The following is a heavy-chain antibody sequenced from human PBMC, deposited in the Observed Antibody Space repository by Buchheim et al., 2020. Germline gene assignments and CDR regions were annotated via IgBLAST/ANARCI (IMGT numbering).Heavy chain of an antibody. CDR3: AGASGTTTTGAK. CDR2: IKEDGTEK. Sequence: EVQLVESGGGLVQPGGSLRLSCAASGFTFSSYWMAWGRQAPGKGLEWVATIKEDGTEKYYVDSVKGRFTVSRDKAKNSLYLQMNSLRAEDTAIYYCAGASGTTTTGAKWGQGAL. D-gene: IGHD1-1*01. V-gene: IGHV3-7*01. J-gene: IGHJ4*02. CDR1: GFTFSSYW.